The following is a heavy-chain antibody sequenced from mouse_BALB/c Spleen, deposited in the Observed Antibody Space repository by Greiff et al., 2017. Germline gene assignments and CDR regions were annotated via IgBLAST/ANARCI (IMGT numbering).Heavy chain of an antibody. D-gene: IGHD1-1*01. CDR2: IYPGSGNT. Sequence: VQLQQSGAELVRPGTSVKISCKASGYAFTNYWLGWVKQRPGHGLEWIGDIYPGSGNTYYNEKFKGKATLTADKSSSTAYMQLSSLTSEDSAVYFCAREPTEYYFDYWGQGTTLTVSS. V-gene: IGHV1-63*01. CDR3: AREPTEYYFDY. J-gene: IGHJ2*01. CDR1: GYAFTNYW.